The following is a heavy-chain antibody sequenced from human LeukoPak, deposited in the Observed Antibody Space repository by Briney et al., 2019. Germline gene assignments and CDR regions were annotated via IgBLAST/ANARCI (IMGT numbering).Heavy chain of an antibody. CDR2: IRKKEHRYTT. J-gene: IGHJ4*02. D-gene: IGHD1-1*01. CDR1: GFTLCDHY. V-gene: IGHV3-72*01. CDR3: ARPLPARQDPPDC. Sequence: GGSLRHSCAASGFTLCDHYMDWLRQAPGKGLEWIGRIRKKEHRYTTEYAASVKGRFTISRDDSKNSLYLQMNSLKTEDTAVYYCARPLPARQDPPDCWGQGTLATVSS.